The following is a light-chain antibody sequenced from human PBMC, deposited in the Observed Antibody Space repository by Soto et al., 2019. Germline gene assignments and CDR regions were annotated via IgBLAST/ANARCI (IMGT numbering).Light chain of an antibody. J-gene: IGKJ1*01. Sequence: DIQMTQSPSSLSASVGDRVTITCRASQSISTYLNWYHQEPGKAPKLLIYAASNLQSGVPSRFSGSGSGTEFTLTITSLQPEDFATYYCQQSYSTPRTFGQGTKVQF. V-gene: IGKV1-39*01. CDR2: AAS. CDR1: QSISTY. CDR3: QQSYSTPRT.